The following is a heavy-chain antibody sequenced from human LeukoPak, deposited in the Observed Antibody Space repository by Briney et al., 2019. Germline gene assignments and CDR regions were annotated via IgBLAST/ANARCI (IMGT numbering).Heavy chain of an antibody. Sequence: GASVKVSCKASGYTFTSYAMNWVRQAPGQGLEWMGWINTNTGNPTYAQGFTGRFVFSLDTSVSTAYLQISSLKAEDTAVYYCARWGPRSSSWYVGNWFDPWGQGTLVTVSS. D-gene: IGHD6-13*01. V-gene: IGHV7-4-1*02. CDR1: GYTFTSYA. CDR2: INTNTGNP. CDR3: ARWGPRSSSWYVGNWFDP. J-gene: IGHJ5*02.